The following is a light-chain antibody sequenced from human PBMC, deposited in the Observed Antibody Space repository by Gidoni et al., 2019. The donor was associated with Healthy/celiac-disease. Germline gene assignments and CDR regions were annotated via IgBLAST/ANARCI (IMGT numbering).Light chain of an antibody. J-gene: IGLJ3*02. CDR1: SSNIGRNY. Sequence: QSVLTQPPSASGTPGQRVTISCSGSSSNIGRNYVYWSQQLPGTAPKLLSYRNNQRPSGVPDRFSGSKSGTSASLAISGLRSEDEADYYCAAWDDSLSGPGVFGGGTKLTVL. CDR3: AAWDDSLSGPGV. V-gene: IGLV1-47*01. CDR2: RNN.